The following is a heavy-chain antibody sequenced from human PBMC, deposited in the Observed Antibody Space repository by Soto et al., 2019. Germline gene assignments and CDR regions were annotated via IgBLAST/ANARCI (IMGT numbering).Heavy chain of an antibody. CDR1: GGSFSGYY. Sequence: SETLSLTCAVYGGSFSGYYWSWIRQPPGKGLEWIGEINHGGSTNYNPSLKSRVTISVDTSKNQFSLKLSSVTAADTAVYYCARNGAAAGTVLKYYYYYYMEVWGKGTTVTVSS. V-gene: IGHV4-34*01. CDR3: ARNGAAAGTVLKYYYYYYMEV. D-gene: IGHD6-13*01. J-gene: IGHJ6*03. CDR2: INHGGST.